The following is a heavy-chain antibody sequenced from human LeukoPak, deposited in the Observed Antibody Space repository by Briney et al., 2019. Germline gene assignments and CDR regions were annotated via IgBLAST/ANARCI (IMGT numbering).Heavy chain of an antibody. Sequence: SETLSLTCTVSGGSISSYYWSWIRQPPGKGLEWIGYIYYSGSTIYNPSLKSRVTISVDTSKNQFSLMLSSVTAADTAVYYCARGYDSSAYYPFNYWGQGTLVTVSS. CDR3: ARGYDSSAYYPFNY. D-gene: IGHD3-22*01. J-gene: IGHJ4*02. CDR2: IYYSGST. V-gene: IGHV4-59*01. CDR1: GGSISSYY.